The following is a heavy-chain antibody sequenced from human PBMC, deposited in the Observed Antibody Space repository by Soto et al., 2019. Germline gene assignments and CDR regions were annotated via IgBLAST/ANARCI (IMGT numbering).Heavy chain of an antibody. CDR3: AKPWSQGKKEYYFDY. Sequence: GGSLRLSCAASGFTFSSYAMSWVRQAPGKGLEWVSAISGSGGSTYYADSVKGRFTISRDNSKNTLYLQMNSLRAEDTAVYYCAKPWSQGKKEYYFDYWGQGTLVTVSS. V-gene: IGHV3-23*01. CDR1: GFTFSSYA. CDR2: ISGSGGST. D-gene: IGHD1-26*01. J-gene: IGHJ4*02.